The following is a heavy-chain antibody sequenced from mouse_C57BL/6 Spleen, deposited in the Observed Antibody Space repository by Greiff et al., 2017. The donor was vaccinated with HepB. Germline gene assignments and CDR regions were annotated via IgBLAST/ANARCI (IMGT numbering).Heavy chain of an antibody. CDR2: IWRGGST. D-gene: IGHD1-1*01. Sequence: VKLMESGPGLVQPSQSLSITCTVSGFSLTSYGVHWVRQSPGKGLEWLGVIWRGGSTDYNAAFMSRLSITKDNSKSQVFFKMNSLQADDTAIYYCAKNYGSSYVGYFDVWGTGTTVTVSS. V-gene: IGHV2-5*01. CDR1: GFSLTSYG. CDR3: AKNYGSSYVGYFDV. J-gene: IGHJ1*03.